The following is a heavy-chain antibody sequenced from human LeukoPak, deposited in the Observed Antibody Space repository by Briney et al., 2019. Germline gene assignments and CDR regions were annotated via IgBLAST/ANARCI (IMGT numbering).Heavy chain of an antibody. CDR3: ARGDSSGYSNQNAFDI. D-gene: IGHD3-22*01. CDR1: GFTFSSYD. CDR2: IGTAGDT. Sequence: GGSLRLSCAASGFTFSSYDMPWVRQATGKGLEWVSAIGTAGDTYYPGSVKGRFTISRENAKNSLCLQMNSLRAGDTAVYYCARGDSSGYSNQNAFDIWGQGTMVTVSS. V-gene: IGHV3-13*01. J-gene: IGHJ3*02.